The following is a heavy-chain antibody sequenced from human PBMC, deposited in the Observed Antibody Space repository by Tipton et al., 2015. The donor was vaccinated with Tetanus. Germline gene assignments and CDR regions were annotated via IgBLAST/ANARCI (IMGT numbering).Heavy chain of an antibody. J-gene: IGHJ4*02. D-gene: IGHD1-26*01. CDR1: GGSLRSYY. CDR2: IYNSGST. Sequence: TLSLTCTVSGGSLRSYYWSWIRQHPGKGLEWIGDIYNSGSTYYNPSLKSRVTILVDTTKNQFSLKLKSVTAADTAVYYCARDQARGARGWNYFDYWGQGSLVTVSS. V-gene: IGHV4-31*03. CDR3: ARDQARGARGWNYFDY.